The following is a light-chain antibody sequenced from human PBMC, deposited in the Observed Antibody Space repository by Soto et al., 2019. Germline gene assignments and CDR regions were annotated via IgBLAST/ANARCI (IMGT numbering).Light chain of an antibody. J-gene: IGLJ1*01. CDR2: DVT. CDR1: SSDVGGYNY. Sequence: LTQPRSVSGSPGQSVTISCTGTSSDVGGYNYVSWYQQYPGKAPKLIIYDVTKRPSGVPDRFSGSKSGNTASLRISGLQAEDEADYYCCSYAGTYIGYVFGSGTKVTVL. CDR3: CSYAGTYIGYV. V-gene: IGLV2-11*01.